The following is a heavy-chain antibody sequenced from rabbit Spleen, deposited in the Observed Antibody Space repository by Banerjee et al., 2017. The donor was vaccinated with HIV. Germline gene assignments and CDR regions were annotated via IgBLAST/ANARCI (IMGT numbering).Heavy chain of an antibody. CDR2: ILGGSSGTT. J-gene: IGHJ6*01. V-gene: IGHV1S40*01. D-gene: IGHD6-1*01. Sequence: QSLEESGGGLVQPEGSLTLTCKASGIDFSSYYLYCMCWVRQAPGKGLEWIACILGGSSGTTYYASWAKGRFTISKTSSTTVTLQMTSLTAADTATYFCARRNSDVGWAKDLWGPGPLVTVS. CDR1: GIDFSSYYLYC. CDR3: ARRNSDVGWAKDL.